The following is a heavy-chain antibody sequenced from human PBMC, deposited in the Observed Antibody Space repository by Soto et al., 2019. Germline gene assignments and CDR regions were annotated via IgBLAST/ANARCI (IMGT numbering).Heavy chain of an antibody. CDR3: ASSEGNYYYYGMDV. J-gene: IGHJ6*02. V-gene: IGHV3-11*01. Sequence: VGSLRLSCEASRFRFSDYYMSWVRQAPGKGLEWVSFISSSGTTIYYADSVKGRFTISRDNAKNSLFLQMNSLRVEDTAVYYCASSEGNYYYYGMDVWGQGTTVTVSS. CDR2: ISSSGTTI. CDR1: RFRFSDYY.